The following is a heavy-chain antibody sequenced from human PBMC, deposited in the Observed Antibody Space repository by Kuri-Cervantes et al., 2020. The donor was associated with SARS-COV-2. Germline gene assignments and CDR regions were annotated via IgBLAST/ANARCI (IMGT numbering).Heavy chain of an antibody. CDR1: GGSLSGSY. Sequence: SETLSLTCAIYGGSLSGSYWSWIRQSPGKRLEWIGEVNHNGGANYNPSLKSRVTISVDTSKNQFSLKLSSVTAADTAVYYCARPLEGGDYFDYWGQGTLVTVSS. V-gene: IGHV4-34*01. J-gene: IGHJ4*02. D-gene: IGHD3-16*01. CDR2: VNHNGGA. CDR3: ARPLEGGDYFDY.